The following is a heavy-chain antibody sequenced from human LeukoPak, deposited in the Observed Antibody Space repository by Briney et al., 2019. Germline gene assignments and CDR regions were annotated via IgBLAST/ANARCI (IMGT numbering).Heavy chain of an antibody. CDR2: ISSSSSYI. CDR1: GFTFSSYS. D-gene: IGHD3-10*01. V-gene: IGHV3-21*01. CDR3: ARIMVRGVIIPPYFDY. J-gene: IGHJ4*02. Sequence: GSLRLSCAASGFTFSSYSMNWVRQAPGKGLEWVSSISSSSSYIYYADSVKGRFTISRDNAKNSLYLQMNSLRAEDTAVYYCARIMVRGVIIPPYFDYWGQGTLVTVSS.